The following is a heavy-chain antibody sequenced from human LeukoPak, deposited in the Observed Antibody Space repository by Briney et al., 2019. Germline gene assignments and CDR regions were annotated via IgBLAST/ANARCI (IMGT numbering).Heavy chain of an antibody. CDR2: INTNTGNP. J-gene: IGHJ4*02. Sequence: ASVKVSCKASGYTCTSYAMNWVRRAPGQGLEWMGWINTNTGNPTYAQGFTGRFVFSLDTSVSTAYLQISSLKAEDTAVYYCARDSDDYVWGSYRFDYWGQGTLVTVSS. V-gene: IGHV7-4-1*02. CDR3: ARDSDDYVWGSYRFDY. D-gene: IGHD3-16*02. CDR1: GYTCTSYA.